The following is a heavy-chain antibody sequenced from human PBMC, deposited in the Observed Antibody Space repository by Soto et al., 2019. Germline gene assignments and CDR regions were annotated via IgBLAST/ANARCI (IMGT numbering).Heavy chain of an antibody. J-gene: IGHJ4*02. CDR1: GFTFSSYA. Sequence: EVQLLESGGGLVQPGGSLRLSCAASGFTFSSYAMSWVRQAPGKGLEWVSAISGSGGSTYYADSVKGRFTISRENSKNTLYLQMNSLRAEDTAVYYCAKGRAVAGRLGDYWGQGTLVTVSS. CDR3: AKGRAVAGRLGDY. CDR2: ISGSGGST. D-gene: IGHD6-19*01. V-gene: IGHV3-23*01.